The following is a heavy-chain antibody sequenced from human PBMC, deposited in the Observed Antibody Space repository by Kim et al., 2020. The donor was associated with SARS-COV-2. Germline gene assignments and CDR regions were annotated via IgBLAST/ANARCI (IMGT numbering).Heavy chain of an antibody. J-gene: IGHJ6*03. Sequence: PSRKSRVTISVDKSKNQFSLKLSSVTAADTAVYYCARDLRTGYYYYYMDVWGKGTTVTVSS. CDR3: ARDLRTGYYYYYMDV. D-gene: IGHD7-27*01. V-gene: IGHV4-4*02.